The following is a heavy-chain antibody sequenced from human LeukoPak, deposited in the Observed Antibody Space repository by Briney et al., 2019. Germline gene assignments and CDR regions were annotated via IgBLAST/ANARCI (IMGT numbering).Heavy chain of an antibody. CDR1: GFTFSSYA. CDR3: ARETGGDNYYYYGMDV. Sequence: GRSLSLSCAASGFTFSSYAMHWVRQAPGKGLEWVAVISYDGSNKYYADSVKGRFTIARDNSKNTLYLQRNSLRAEDTAVYCGARETGGDNYYYYGMDVWGKGTTVTVSS. J-gene: IGHJ6*04. CDR2: ISYDGSNK. V-gene: IGHV3-30*14. D-gene: IGHD1-26*01.